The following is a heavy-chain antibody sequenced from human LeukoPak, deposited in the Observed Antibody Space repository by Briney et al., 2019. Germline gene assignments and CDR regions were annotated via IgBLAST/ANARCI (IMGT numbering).Heavy chain of an antibody. J-gene: IGHJ3*02. D-gene: IGHD2-15*01. V-gene: IGHV4-59*08. Sequence: SETLSLTCTVSGGSINSYYWSWIRQPPGKALEWIGYIYYSGSTNYNPSLKSRVTISVDTSNNKFSLKLTSLTAADTAVYYCVRHLSAGRPAFDIWGQGTMVTVSS. CDR2: IYYSGST. CDR1: GGSINSYY. CDR3: VRHLSAGRPAFDI.